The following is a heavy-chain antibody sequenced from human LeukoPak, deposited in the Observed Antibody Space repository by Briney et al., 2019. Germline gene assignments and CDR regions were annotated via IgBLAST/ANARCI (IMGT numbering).Heavy chain of an antibody. CDR3: GRGGKVEQLVLAR. V-gene: IGHV3-48*04. CDR1: RFTFSSYG. J-gene: IGHJ4*02. CDR2: ISSSGSTI. Sequence: GGSLRLSCAASRFTFSSYGMHWVRQAPGKGLEWVSYISSSGSTIYYADSVKGRFTISRDNAKNSLYLQMNSLRAEDTAVYYCGRGGKVEQLVLARWGQGSLVTVSS. D-gene: IGHD6-13*01.